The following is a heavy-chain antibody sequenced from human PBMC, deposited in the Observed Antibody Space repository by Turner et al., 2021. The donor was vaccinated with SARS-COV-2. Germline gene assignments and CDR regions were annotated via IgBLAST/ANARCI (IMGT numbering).Heavy chain of an antibody. J-gene: IGHJ6*02. D-gene: IGHD1-26*01. CDR2: MNPNSGNT. CDR3: AIGLMGWELPQVYYYYSMDV. V-gene: IGHV1-8*01. CDR1: GYTFTSYD. Sequence: QVQLVQSGAEVKKPGASVKVSCKASGYTFTSYDINWVRQATGQGLEWMGWMNPNSGNTYYAQKFQGRVTMTRNTSRSTAYMELSSLISEETAVYYCAIGLMGWELPQVYYYYSMDVWGQGTTVTVSS.